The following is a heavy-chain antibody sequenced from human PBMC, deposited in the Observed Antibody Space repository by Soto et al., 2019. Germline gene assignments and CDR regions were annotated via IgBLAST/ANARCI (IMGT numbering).Heavy chain of an antibody. Sequence: SVKVSCKASGFTFTSSAMQWVRQARGQRLEWIGWIVVGSGNTNYAQKFQERVTITRDMSTSTAYMELSSLRSEDTAVYYCARDQYCTNGVWYHYFDYWGQGTLVTVSS. V-gene: IGHV1-58*02. CDR2: IVVGSGNT. CDR3: ARDQYCTNGVWYHYFDY. CDR1: GFTFTSSA. J-gene: IGHJ4*02. D-gene: IGHD2-8*01.